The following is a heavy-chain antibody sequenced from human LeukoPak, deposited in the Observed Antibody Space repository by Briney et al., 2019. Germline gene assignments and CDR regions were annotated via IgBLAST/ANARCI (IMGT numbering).Heavy chain of an antibody. J-gene: IGHJ4*02. CDR3: ARGPPYGARCDYLDY. CDR1: AFTFSDHW. D-gene: IGHD4/OR15-4a*01. CDR2: IQKDGSEK. V-gene: IGHV3-7*01. Sequence: GGSLTLSCAASAFTFSDHWMSWVRQVPGKGLEWVADIQKDGSEKNEVDSAKGRFTISRDNAKNSLYLEMNSLRAEDTAVYYCARGPPYGARCDYLDYWGQGALVTVSS.